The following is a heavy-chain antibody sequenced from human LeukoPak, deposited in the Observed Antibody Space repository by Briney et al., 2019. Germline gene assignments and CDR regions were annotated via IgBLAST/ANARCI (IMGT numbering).Heavy chain of an antibody. V-gene: IGHV4-61*10. J-gene: IGHJ4*02. Sequence: SETLSLTCTVSGGSISSGSYYWSWIRQPAGKGLEWIGYIYYSGSTNYNPSLKSRVTISVDTSKNLFSLKLSSVTAADTAVYYCARGSSGWFDYWGQGTLVTVSS. CDR2: IYYSGST. CDR3: ARGSSGWFDY. CDR1: GGSISSGSYY. D-gene: IGHD6-19*01.